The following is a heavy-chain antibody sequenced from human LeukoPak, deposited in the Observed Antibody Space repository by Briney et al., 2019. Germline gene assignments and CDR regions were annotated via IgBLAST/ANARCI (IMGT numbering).Heavy chain of an antibody. CDR2: ISWNSGSI. D-gene: IGHD2-2*01. CDR1: GFTFDDYA. CDR3: AKAVSYDCSSTSCYFDY. J-gene: IGHJ4*02. Sequence: GGSLRLSCAASGFTFDDYAIHWVRQAPGKGLEWVSGISWNSGSIGYADSVKGGFTISRDNAKNSLYLQMNSLRAEDMALYYCAKAVSYDCSSTSCYFDYWGQGTLVTVSS. V-gene: IGHV3-9*03.